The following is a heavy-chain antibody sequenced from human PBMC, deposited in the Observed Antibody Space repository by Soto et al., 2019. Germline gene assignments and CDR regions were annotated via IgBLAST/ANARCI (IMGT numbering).Heavy chain of an antibody. V-gene: IGHV3-11*01. CDR3: ARKGPRAARPNH. D-gene: IGHD6-6*01. CDR1: GFTFRDYD. CDR2: TSSSGTAT. J-gene: IGHJ4*02. Sequence: QVQLVESGGGLVRPGGSLRLSCAASGFTFRDYDMSWIRQAPGKGLEWDSCTSSSGTATYYADSVKGRFTIARDNAKNSLHVEMNSLRVEDTAVYYCARKGPRAARPNHGGQETRVTVSS.